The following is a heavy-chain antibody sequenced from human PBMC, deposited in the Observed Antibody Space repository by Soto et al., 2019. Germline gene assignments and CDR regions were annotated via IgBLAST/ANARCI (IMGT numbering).Heavy chain of an antibody. CDR1: GGSMSRNNYY. V-gene: IGHV4-39*01. Sequence: QLQLQESGPGLVKTSETLYVTCTVSGGSMSRNNYYWGWIRQPPGKGLERIASILSSGSTYYNPCHKSRVTIFVDTSKNQFTLKMNSVTAADTAVYYCARPQTGQSGGSQFDPWGQGTLVTVSS. CDR2: ILSSGST. CDR3: ARPQTGQSGGSQFDP. J-gene: IGHJ5*02. D-gene: IGHD2-15*01.